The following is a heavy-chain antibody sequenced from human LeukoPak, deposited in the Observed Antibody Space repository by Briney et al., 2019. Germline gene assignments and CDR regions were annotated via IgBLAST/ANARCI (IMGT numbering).Heavy chain of an antibody. CDR1: GFTFRTYA. D-gene: IGHD4-17*01. Sequence: PGGSLRLSCAASGFTFRTYAVSWVRQAPGKGLEWVSTIFGSGDNTYYADSVKGRFTISRDNSKNTLYLQMNSLRAEDTAVYYCAKEMYGDYWYFDLWGRGTLVTVSS. V-gene: IGHV3-23*01. CDR2: IFGSGDNT. J-gene: IGHJ2*01. CDR3: AKEMYGDYWYFDL.